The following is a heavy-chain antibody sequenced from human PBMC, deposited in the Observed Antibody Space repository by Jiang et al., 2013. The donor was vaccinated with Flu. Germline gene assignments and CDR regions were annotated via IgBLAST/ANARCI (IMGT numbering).Heavy chain of an antibody. CDR2: IYRTGST. CDR1: GASISSGTDQ. D-gene: IGHD2-15*01. V-gene: IGHV4-61*02. CDR3: ARGRGVVVAATASWYFDV. Sequence: PGLVKPSQTLSLTCNVSGASISSGTDQWTWIRQPAGKGLEWIGRIYRTGSTNYNPSLRSRATVSADTSGNQFFLNLTSVTAADTAVYFCARGRGVVVAATASWYFDVWGRGTLVTVSS. J-gene: IGHJ2*01.